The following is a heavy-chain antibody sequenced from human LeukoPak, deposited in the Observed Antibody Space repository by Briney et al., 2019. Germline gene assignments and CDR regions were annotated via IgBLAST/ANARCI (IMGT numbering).Heavy chain of an antibody. Sequence: PSETLSLTCNVSGDSITDYYWSWIRQPPGKGLEWIGFIYHSGNTNYNPSLASRVTLSLDTSKTQLSLRLTSVTAADTAVYYCAREEGIAAAGALEYWGQGILVTVSS. V-gene: IGHV4-59*01. J-gene: IGHJ4*02. CDR1: GDSITDYY. D-gene: IGHD6-13*01. CDR3: AREEGIAAAGALEY. CDR2: IYHSGNT.